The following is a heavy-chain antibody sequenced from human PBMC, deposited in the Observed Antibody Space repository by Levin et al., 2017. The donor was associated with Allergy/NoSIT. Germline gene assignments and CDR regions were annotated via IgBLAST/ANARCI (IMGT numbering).Heavy chain of an antibody. D-gene: IGHD6-19*01. CDR1: GFTFSSYW. Sequence: GGSLRLSCAASGFTFSSYWMSWVRQAPGKGLEWVANIKQDGSEKYYVDSVKGRFTISRDNAKNSLYLQMNSLRAEDTAVYYCARQEVGSGWYRHLYYFDYWGQGTLVTVSS. CDR2: IKQDGSEK. CDR3: ARQEVGSGWYRHLYYFDY. V-gene: IGHV3-7*01. J-gene: IGHJ4*02.